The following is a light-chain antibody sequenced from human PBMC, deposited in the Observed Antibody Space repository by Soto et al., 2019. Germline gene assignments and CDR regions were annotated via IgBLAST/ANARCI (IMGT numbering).Light chain of an antibody. CDR3: GSYAGNNNFL. J-gene: IGLJ2*01. CDR2: EVN. V-gene: IGLV2-8*01. Sequence: QSVLTQPPSASGSPGQSVTFSCTGTSTDYVSWYQHHPGKAPKLVIYEVNKRPSGVPDRFSGSKSGNTASLTVSGLQAEDEADYYCGSYAGNNNFLFGGGTKLTVL. CDR1: STDY.